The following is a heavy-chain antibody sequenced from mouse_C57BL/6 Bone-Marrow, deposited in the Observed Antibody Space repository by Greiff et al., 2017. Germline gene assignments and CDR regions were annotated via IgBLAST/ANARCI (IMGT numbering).Heavy chain of an antibody. CDR1: GFTFSDYG. J-gene: IGHJ4*01. D-gene: IGHD1-1*01. CDR2: ISNLAYSI. CDR3: ARQYYGSSSAMDY. Sequence: EVKVEVSGGGLVQPGGSLKLSCAASGFTFSDYGMAWVRQAPRKGPEWVAFISNLAYSIYYADTVTGRFTISRENAKNTLYLEMSSLRSEDTAMYYCARQYYGSSSAMDYWGQGTSVTVSS. V-gene: IGHV5-15*04.